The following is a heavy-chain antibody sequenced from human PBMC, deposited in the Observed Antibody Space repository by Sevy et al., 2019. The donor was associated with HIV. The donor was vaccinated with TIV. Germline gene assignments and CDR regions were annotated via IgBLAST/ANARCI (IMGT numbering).Heavy chain of an antibody. D-gene: IGHD2-21*02. Sequence: ASVKVSCMASGGSLNNYGMNWVRQAPGQGLEWMGGIIPRPGIANYAPNFRGRVTISSDESMNTIYLELMRLKFEDTGVYCCASFRPCGGDCYYFDSWGQGTLVTASS. V-gene: IGHV1-69*10. J-gene: IGHJ4*02. CDR2: IIPRPGIA. CDR3: ASFRPCGGDCYYFDS. CDR1: GGSLNNYG.